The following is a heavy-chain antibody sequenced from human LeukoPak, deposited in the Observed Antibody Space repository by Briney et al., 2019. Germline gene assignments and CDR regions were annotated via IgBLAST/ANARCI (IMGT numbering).Heavy chain of an antibody. Sequence: GGSLRLACAASGFTFSSSAMSWVRQAPGKGLEWVSSISGSGSGGSTYYADSVKGRFTISRDNSKNTLYLQMNSLRVEDTAVYYCAKSGYNRFDYWGQGTLVTVSS. V-gene: IGHV3-23*01. CDR2: ISGSGSGGST. CDR1: GFTFSSSA. D-gene: IGHD5-24*01. CDR3: AKSGYNRFDY. J-gene: IGHJ4*02.